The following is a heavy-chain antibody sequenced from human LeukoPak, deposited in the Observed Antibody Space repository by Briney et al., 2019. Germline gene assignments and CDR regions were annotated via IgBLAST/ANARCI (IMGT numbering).Heavy chain of an antibody. CDR1: GGSFSGYY. J-gene: IGHJ3*02. Sequence: SETLSLTCAVYGGSFSGYYWSWIRQPPGKGLEWIGEINHSGSTNYNPSLKSRVTISVDTSKNQFSLKLSSVTAADTAVYYCARGSRSWGWYEEALDIWGQGTMVTVSS. CDR2: INHSGST. D-gene: IGHD6-19*01. V-gene: IGHV4-34*01. CDR3: ARGSRSWGWYEEALDI.